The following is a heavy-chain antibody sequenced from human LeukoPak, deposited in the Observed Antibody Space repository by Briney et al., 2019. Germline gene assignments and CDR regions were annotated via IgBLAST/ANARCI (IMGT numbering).Heavy chain of an antibody. V-gene: IGHV3-7*01. J-gene: IGHJ4*02. Sequence: GGSLRLSCAASGFTFSSYAMHWVRQAAGKGLEWVANIKQDGSSKYYVDSVKGRFTISRDNAKNSLYLQMNSLRAEDTAVYYCARDGYWLLLQDYFDYWGQGALVTVSS. CDR3: ARDGYWLLLQDYFDY. CDR1: GFTFSSYA. CDR2: IKQDGSSK. D-gene: IGHD3-22*01.